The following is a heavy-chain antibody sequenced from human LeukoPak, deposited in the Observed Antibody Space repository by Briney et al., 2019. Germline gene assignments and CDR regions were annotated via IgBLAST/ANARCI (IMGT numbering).Heavy chain of an antibody. CDR2: ISYDGSNK. CDR3: ARDKYSSSS. V-gene: IGHV3-30-3*01. CDR1: GFTFSTYD. J-gene: IGHJ5*02. Sequence: GGSLRLSCAASGFTFSTYDMYWVRQAPGKGLEWVAVISYDGSNKYYADSVKGRFTISRDNSKNTLYLQMNSLRAEDTAVYYCARDKYSSSSWGQGTLVTVSS. D-gene: IGHD6-13*01.